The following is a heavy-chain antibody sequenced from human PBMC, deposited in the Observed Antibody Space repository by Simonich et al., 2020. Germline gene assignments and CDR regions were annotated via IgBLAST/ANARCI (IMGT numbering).Heavy chain of an antibody. Sequence: QVQLQQWGAGLLKPSETLSLTCAVYGGSFSGYYWSWIRQPPWKGLEWIGENNHSGSTHNNPSLKSRVTISVDTSKNQFSLKLSSVTAADTAVYYCARGLIGGSYYYWGQGTLVTVSS. CDR2: NNHSGST. D-gene: IGHD1-26*01. CDR1: GGSFSGYY. CDR3: ARGLIGGSYYY. V-gene: IGHV4-34*01. J-gene: IGHJ4*02.